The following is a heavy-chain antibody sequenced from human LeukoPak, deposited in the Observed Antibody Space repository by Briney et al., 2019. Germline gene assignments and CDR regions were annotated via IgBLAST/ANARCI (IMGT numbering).Heavy chain of an antibody. CDR2: IVVGGGNT. J-gene: IGHJ4*02. Sequence: ASVKVSCKAPGFTFTSSAVQWVRQARGQRLEWIGWIVVGGGNTNYAQKFQERVTITRDMSTSTAYMELSSLRSEDTAVYYCAAGVNVWFGELYRLDYWGQGTLVTVSS. CDR1: GFTFTSSA. CDR3: AAGVNVWFGELYRLDY. D-gene: IGHD3-10*01. V-gene: IGHV1-58*01.